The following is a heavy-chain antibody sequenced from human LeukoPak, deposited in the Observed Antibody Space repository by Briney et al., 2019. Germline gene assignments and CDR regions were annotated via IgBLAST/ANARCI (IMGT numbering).Heavy chain of an antibody. V-gene: IGHV3-30-3*01. D-gene: IGHD3-3*01. CDR2: ISYDGSNK. CDR1: GLTFSSYA. Sequence: PGGSLRLSCAASGLTFSSYAMHWVRQAPGKGLEWVAVISYDGSNKYYADSVKGRFTISRDNSKNTLYLQMNSLRAEDTAVYYCATLPLKYYDFWSGYSDYWGQGTLVTVSS. J-gene: IGHJ4*02. CDR3: ATLPLKYYDFWSGYSDY.